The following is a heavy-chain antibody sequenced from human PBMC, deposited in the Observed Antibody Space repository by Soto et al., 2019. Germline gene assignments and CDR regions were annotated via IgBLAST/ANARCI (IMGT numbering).Heavy chain of an antibody. Sequence: GGSLRLSCAASGFTFSSYGMHWVRQAPGKGLEWVAVIWYDGSNKYYADSVKGRFTISRDNSKNSLFLQMNSLRAEDTAVYYCARDDRSYSYYYYYMDVWGKGTTVTVSS. V-gene: IGHV3-33*01. J-gene: IGHJ6*03. CDR2: IWYDGSNK. CDR1: GFTFSSYG. D-gene: IGHD4-4*01. CDR3: ARDDRSYSYYYYYMDV.